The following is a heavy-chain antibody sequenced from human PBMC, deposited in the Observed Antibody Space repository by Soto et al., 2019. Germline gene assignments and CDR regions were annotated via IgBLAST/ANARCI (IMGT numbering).Heavy chain of an antibody. J-gene: IGHJ4*02. CDR2: IYHSGST. V-gene: IGHV4-30-2*01. D-gene: IGHD2-2*01. CDR3: ARDCGSSPLCGVD. CDR1: GGSISSGGYS. Sequence: PSETLSLTCAVSGGSISSGGYSWSWIRQPPGKGLEWIGYIYHSGSTYYNPSLKSRVTISVDRSKNQFSLKLSSVTAADTAVYYCARDCGSSPLCGVDWGQGTLVTVSS.